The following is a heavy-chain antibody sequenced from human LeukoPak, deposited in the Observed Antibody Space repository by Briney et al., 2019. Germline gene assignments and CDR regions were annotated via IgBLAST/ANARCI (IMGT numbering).Heavy chain of an antibody. CDR1: GGSISSYY. V-gene: IGHV4-59*01. D-gene: IGHD3-10*01. CDR3: AGVVTYYSTLEAFDI. J-gene: IGHJ3*02. CDR2: IYYSGST. Sequence: PSESLSLTCTVSGGSISSYYWSWIRQPPGKGLEWIGYIYYSGSTNYNPSLKSRVTISVDTSKNQFSLKLSSVTAADTAVYYCAGVVTYYSTLEAFDIWGQGTMVTVSS.